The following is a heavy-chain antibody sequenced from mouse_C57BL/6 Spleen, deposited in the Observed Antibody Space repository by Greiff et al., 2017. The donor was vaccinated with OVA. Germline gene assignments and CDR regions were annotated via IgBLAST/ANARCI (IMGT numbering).Heavy chain of an antibody. Sequence: QVQLKQPGTELVKPGASVKLSCKASGYTFTSYWMHWVKQRPGQGLEWIGNINPSNGGTNYNEKFKSKATLTVDKSSSTAYMQLSSLTSEDSAVYYCARGKTLYYSNYYFDYWGQGTTLTVSS. V-gene: IGHV1-53*01. J-gene: IGHJ2*01. CDR2: INPSNGGT. CDR1: GYTFTSYW. D-gene: IGHD2-5*01. CDR3: ARGKTLYYSNYYFDY.